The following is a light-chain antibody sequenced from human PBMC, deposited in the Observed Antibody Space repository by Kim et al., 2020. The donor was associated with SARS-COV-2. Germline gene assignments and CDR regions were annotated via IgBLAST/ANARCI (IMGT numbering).Light chain of an antibody. V-gene: IGLV3-21*04. CDR2: YDN. CDR3: QVWDSSSDRWV. J-gene: IGLJ3*02. CDR1: NIGSYS. Sequence: SYELTQPPSVSVAPGKTARITCGGNNIGSYSVHWYQQKPGQAPALVIYYDNDRSSGIPERFSGSNSGNTATLTISRVEAGDEADYYCQVWDSSSDRWVFGGGTQLTVL.